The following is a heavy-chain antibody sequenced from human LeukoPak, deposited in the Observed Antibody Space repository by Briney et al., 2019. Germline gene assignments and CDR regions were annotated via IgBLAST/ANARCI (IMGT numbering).Heavy chain of an antibody. J-gene: IGHJ5*02. D-gene: IGHD3-3*01. Sequence: GGSLRLSCAASGFTFSSYGMHWVRQAPGKGLEWVSAISGSGGSTYYADSVKGRFTISRDNSKNTLYLQMNSLRAEDTAVYYCAKDHPDYDFWSGYSSYWFDPWGQGTLVTVSS. CDR1: GFTFSSYG. CDR2: ISGSGGST. CDR3: AKDHPDYDFWSGYSSYWFDP. V-gene: IGHV3-23*01.